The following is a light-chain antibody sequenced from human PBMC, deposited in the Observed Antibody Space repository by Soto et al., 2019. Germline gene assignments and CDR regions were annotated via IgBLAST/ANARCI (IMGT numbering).Light chain of an antibody. CDR1: QSISSPF. J-gene: IGKJ1*01. CDR3: QQYGSSSWT. CDR2: GAS. Sequence: EIVLTQSPGNLSLSPGENAPISCRASQSISSPFLAWYQQNPGQAPRLLIYGASRRATGIPDRFSGSGSGTDFTLTISRLEPEDFAVYYCQQYGSSSWTFGQLTKVELK. V-gene: IGKV3-20*01.